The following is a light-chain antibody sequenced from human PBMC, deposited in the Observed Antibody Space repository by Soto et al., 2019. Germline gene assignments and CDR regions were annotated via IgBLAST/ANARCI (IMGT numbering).Light chain of an antibody. Sequence: DIQMTQSPSSLSASVGDRVTITCRASQTISNYLNWYQQKPGKAPVLLIFAASSLQSGVPSRFSGSRSGRNFTLAISSLQPADSAIYYCQQTYSVPPTFGRGTKVE. V-gene: IGKV1-39*01. CDR3: QQTYSVPPT. CDR2: AAS. CDR1: QTISNY. J-gene: IGKJ1*01.